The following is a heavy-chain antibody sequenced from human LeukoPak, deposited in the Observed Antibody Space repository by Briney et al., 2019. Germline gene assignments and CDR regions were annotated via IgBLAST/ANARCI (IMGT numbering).Heavy chain of an antibody. CDR1: GGSITDYY. CDR2: IYYSGST. D-gene: IGHD3-22*01. CDR3: AREVTYHYDK. Sequence: PSETLSLTCTVSGGSITDYYWTWIRQPPGRALEWIGYIYYSGSTNYNPSLKSRVTLSADTSKNQLSLKLGYVTAADTAVYYCAREVTYHYDKWGQGILVTVSS. J-gene: IGHJ4*02. V-gene: IGHV4-59*01.